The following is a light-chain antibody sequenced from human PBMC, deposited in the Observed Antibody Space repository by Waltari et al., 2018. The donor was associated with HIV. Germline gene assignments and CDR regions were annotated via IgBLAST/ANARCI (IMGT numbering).Light chain of an antibody. CDR1: SSDVGAYNY. J-gene: IGLJ1*01. Sequence: QSALAQPPSASGSAGQSVTISCTGTSSDVGAYNYVSWYQQHPGRAPELLIYDVNTRPSGVSARFSGSKSGNTASLTISGLQAEDEADYYCSSNPTIDTLVFGTGTKVTVL. CDR2: DVN. V-gene: IGLV2-14*03. CDR3: SSNPTIDTLV.